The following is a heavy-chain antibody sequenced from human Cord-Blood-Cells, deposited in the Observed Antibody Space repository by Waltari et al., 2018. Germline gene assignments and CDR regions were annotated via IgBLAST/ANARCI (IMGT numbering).Heavy chain of an antibody. CDR3: ASWCMDCGINWFDP. V-gene: IGHV4-30-4*01. J-gene: IGHJ5*02. CDR2: ISYSGST. D-gene: IGHD2-8*01. Sequence: QVQLQESGPGLVKPSQTLSLTCTVSGGSISSGDYYWGWIRQPPGKGLEWIGYISYSGSTYYNPSLKSRVTISVDTSKNQFSLKLSSVTAADTAVYYCASWCMDCGINWFDPWGQGTLVTVSS. CDR1: GGSISSGDYY.